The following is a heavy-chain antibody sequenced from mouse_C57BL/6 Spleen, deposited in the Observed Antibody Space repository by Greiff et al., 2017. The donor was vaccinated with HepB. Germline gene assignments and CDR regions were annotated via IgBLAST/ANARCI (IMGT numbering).Heavy chain of an antibody. CDR2: IRSKSNNYAT. Sequence: EVQLVESGGGLVQPKGSLTLSCAASGFSFNTYAMNWVRQAPGKGLEWVVRIRSKSNNYATYYADSVKNRFNITRDDSESMIYLQMNNMKTEDTARYYCVRDYRGYFDGWGTGTTVTVSS. D-gene: IGHD2-4*01. V-gene: IGHV10-1*01. J-gene: IGHJ1*03. CDR3: VRDYRGYFDG. CDR1: GFSFNTYA.